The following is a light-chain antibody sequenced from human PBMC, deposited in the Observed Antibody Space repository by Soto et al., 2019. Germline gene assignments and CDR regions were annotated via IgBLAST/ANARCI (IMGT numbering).Light chain of an antibody. J-gene: IGKJ1*01. CDR2: LAS. Sequence: DIQMTQSPSSLSAAVGDRVTITSRAARDVSRWLAWYQHRPGEAPKLLIYLASTLQSGVPSRFSGSGSGTEFNLTISGLQTEDFATYYCQQAKSFPRSFGQGTKVDI. V-gene: IGKV1-12*01. CDR1: RDVSRW. CDR3: QQAKSFPRS.